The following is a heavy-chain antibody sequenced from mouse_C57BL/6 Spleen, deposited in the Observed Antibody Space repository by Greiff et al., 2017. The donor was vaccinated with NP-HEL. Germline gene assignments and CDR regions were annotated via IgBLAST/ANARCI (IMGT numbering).Heavy chain of an antibody. CDR3: ARGPLREGFDY. CDR1: GYAFSSSW. V-gene: IGHV1-82*01. J-gene: IGHJ2*01. CDR2: IYPGDGDT. Sequence: QVQLQQSGPELVKPGASVKISCKASGYAFSSSWMNWVKQRPGKGLEWIGRIYPGDGDTNYNGKFKGKATLTADKSSSTAYMQLSSLTSEDSAVYFCARGPLREGFDYWGQGTTLTVSS.